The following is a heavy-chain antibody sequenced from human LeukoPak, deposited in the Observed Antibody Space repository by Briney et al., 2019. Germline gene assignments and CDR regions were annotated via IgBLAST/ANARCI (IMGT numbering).Heavy chain of an antibody. D-gene: IGHD3-22*01. CDR1: GFTFSSYS. CDR2: INSSSTSI. V-gene: IGHV3-21*01. CDR3: ARDRYYDSSGYNNHDAFDI. J-gene: IGHJ3*02. Sequence: PGGSLRLSCAASGFTFSSYSMNWVRQAPGKGLEWVSSINSSSTSIDYADSVKGRFTIPRDNAKNSLFLQMNSLRAEDTAVYYCARDRYYDSSGYNNHDAFDIWGQGTMVTVSS.